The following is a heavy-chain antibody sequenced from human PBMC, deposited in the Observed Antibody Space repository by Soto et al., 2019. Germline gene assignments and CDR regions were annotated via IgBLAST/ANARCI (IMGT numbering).Heavy chain of an antibody. Sequence: QVQLVQSGAEVKKPGASVKVSCKASGYTFTSYGISWVRQAPGQGLEWMGWISAYNGNTNYAQKLQGRVTMTTDTATSTAYMELRSRRSDDTAVYYLARVWDSSSSGLGYYYYGMDVWGQGTTVTVSS. CDR2: ISAYNGNT. J-gene: IGHJ6*02. V-gene: IGHV1-18*01. CDR3: ARVWDSSSSGLGYYYYGMDV. CDR1: GYTFTSYG. D-gene: IGHD6-6*01.